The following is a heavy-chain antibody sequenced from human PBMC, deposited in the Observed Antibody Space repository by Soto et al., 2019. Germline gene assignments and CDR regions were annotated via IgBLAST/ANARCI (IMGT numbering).Heavy chain of an antibody. V-gene: IGHV3-73*02. CDR1: GLPFSGSP. J-gene: IGHJ6*02. Sequence: EVQLVESGGDLVQPGGSLKLSCAASGLPFSGSPIHWVRQASGKGLEWVGRIRSKANTYATAYATSMKGRFTISRDDSKNTTYLQMNSLKTEDTAVYFCTRPGFGDFVDPYDYGIDVWGQGTTVTVSS. CDR3: TRPGFGDFVDPYDYGIDV. CDR2: IRSKANTYAT. D-gene: IGHD2-2*01.